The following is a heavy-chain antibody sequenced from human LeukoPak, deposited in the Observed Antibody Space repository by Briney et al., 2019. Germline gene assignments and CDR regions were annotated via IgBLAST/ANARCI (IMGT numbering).Heavy chain of an antibody. Sequence: GGSLRLSCAASEFTFSSYSMNWVRQAPGKGLEWVSSISSSSSYIYYADSVKGRFTISRDNAKNSLYLQMNSLRAEDTAVYYCARDSSTYYDFWSGSYYYYYMDVWGKGTTVTVSS. CDR3: ARDSSTYYDFWSGSYYYYYMDV. D-gene: IGHD3-3*01. CDR2: ISSSSSYI. J-gene: IGHJ6*03. V-gene: IGHV3-21*01. CDR1: EFTFSSYS.